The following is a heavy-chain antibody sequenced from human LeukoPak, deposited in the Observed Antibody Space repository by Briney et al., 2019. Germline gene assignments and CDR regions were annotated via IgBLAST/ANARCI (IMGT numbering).Heavy chain of an antibody. Sequence: SETLSLTCTVSGGSISSYYWWSWTRPPAGKGLEWIGRVYSDESTDHTPSLKSRVSISLDKSKNQFSLKLTSVTAADTAVYYCARDDHTNGWHTWGLGALVTVSS. CDR2: VYSDEST. CDR1: GGSISSYY. CDR3: ARDDHTNGWHT. V-gene: IGHV4-4*07. D-gene: IGHD2-8*01. J-gene: IGHJ5*02.